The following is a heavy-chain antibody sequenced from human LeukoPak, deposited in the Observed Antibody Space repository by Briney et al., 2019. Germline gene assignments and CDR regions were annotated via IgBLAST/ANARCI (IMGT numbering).Heavy chain of an antibody. J-gene: IGHJ3*02. CDR2: IYNDGST. V-gene: IGHV3-53*01. CDR3: ARRRDERGYKDIFDI. CDR1: GFSVTSNY. Sequence: GGSLRLSCAASGFSVTSNYMSWVRQGPGKGLEWVSLIYNDGSTYYSDSVKGRFTISRDTSQNTLFLQMHSLRAEDTAIYYCARRRDERGYKDIFDIWGQGTMVTVSS. D-gene: IGHD5-18*01.